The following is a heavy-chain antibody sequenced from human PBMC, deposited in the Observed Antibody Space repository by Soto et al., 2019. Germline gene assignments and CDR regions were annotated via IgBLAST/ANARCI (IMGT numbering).Heavy chain of an antibody. CDR3: ARSLVVPASNYYYGMDV. Sequence: PGESLKISCKGPGYSFTSYWIGWVRQMPGKGLEWMGIIYPGDSDTRYSPSFEGQVTISADKSISTAYLQWSSLKASDTAMYYCARSLVVPASNYYYGMDVWGQGTTVTVSS. V-gene: IGHV5-51*01. D-gene: IGHD2-2*01. J-gene: IGHJ6*02. CDR2: IYPGDSDT. CDR1: GYSFTSYW.